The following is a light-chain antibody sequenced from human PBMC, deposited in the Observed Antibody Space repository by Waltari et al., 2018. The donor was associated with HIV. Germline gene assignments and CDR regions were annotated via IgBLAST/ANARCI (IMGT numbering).Light chain of an antibody. V-gene: IGLV2-11*01. CDR1: SSDVGGYKY. J-gene: IGLJ1*01. CDR3: CSYAGSYSYV. Sequence: QSALTQPRSVSGSPGQSVTISCTGSSSDVGGYKYVSWYEQHPGKAPKLMIYDVSKRPSGVPYRFSCSKSGNTASLTISGLQAEDEADYYCCSYAGSYSYVFGTGTKVTVL. CDR2: DVS.